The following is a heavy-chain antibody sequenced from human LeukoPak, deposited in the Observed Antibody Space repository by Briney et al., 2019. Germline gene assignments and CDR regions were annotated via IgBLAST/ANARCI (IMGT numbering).Heavy chain of an antibody. CDR3: ATGGWFGESPLDN. Sequence: GGSLRLSCAASGFTFSSYWMSWVRQAPGKGLEWVANIKQDGSEKYYVDSVKGRFTISRDNAKNSLYLQMNSLRAEDTAVYYCATGGWFGESPLDNWGQGTLVTVSS. J-gene: IGHJ4*02. D-gene: IGHD3-10*01. CDR2: IKQDGSEK. CDR1: GFTFSSYW. V-gene: IGHV3-7*01.